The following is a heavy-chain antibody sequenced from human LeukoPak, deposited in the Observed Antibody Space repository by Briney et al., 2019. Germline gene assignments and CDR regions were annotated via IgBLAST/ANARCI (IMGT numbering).Heavy chain of an antibody. CDR3: AKGGGATVPFDN. J-gene: IGHJ4*02. D-gene: IGHD4-11*01. V-gene: IGHV3-23*01. Sequence: GGSLRLSCAASGFTFSSYAMSWVRQAPGKGLEWVSVICVSGGSTYYADSVKGRFTISRDNSKNTLYLQMNSLRVEDTDVYYCAKGGGATVPFDNWGQGTLVTVSS. CDR2: ICVSGGST. CDR1: GFTFSSYA.